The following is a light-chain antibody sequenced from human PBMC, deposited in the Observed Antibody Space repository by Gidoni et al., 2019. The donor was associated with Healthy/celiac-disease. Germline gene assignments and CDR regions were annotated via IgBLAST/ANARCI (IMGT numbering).Light chain of an antibody. CDR3: YSTDSSGNHRGV. CDR1: ALPKKY. CDR2: EAS. Sequence: SYELTQPPPLSVSPGQTARITCSGDALPKKYAYWYQQKSGQAPVLVIYEASKRPSGIPERFSGSSSGTMATLTISGAQVEGEAVYYYYSTDSSGNHRGVFGGGTKLTVL. J-gene: IGLJ2*01. V-gene: IGLV3-10*01.